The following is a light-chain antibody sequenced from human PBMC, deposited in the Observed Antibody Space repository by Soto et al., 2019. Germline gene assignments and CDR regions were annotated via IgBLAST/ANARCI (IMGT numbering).Light chain of an antibody. CDR1: ISDVGGYNY. CDR2: DVS. CDR3: CSYAGSYTLV. J-gene: IGLJ3*02. V-gene: IGLV2-11*01. Sequence: QSALTQPRSVSGSPGQSVTISCTGTISDVGGYNYVSWYQQYPGRAPKLMIYDVSKRPSGVPDRFSGSKSGNTAALTISGLQAEDEADYYCCSYAGSYTLVFGGGTQLTVL.